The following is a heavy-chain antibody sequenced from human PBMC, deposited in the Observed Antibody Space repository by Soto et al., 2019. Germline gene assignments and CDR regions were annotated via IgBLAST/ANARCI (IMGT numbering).Heavy chain of an antibody. J-gene: IGHJ3*02. D-gene: IGHD5-12*01. CDR1: GGSISSGGYY. CDR2: IYYSGTT. V-gene: IGHV4-31*03. Sequence: QVQLQESGPGLVKPSQTLSLTCTVSGGSISSGGYYWSWIRQNPGKGLEWIGYIYYSGTTNYNQSLKSRLTISVDTSKNQFSLKLNSMTAADTAVYYCARDESATDAFDIWGQGTMVTVSS. CDR3: ARDESATDAFDI.